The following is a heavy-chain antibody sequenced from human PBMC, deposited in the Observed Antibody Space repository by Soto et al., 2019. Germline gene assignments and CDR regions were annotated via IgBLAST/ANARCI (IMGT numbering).Heavy chain of an antibody. J-gene: IGHJ6*03. D-gene: IGHD6-6*01. CDR1: GYTFTGYY. Sequence: GASVKVSCKASGYTFTGYYMHWARQAPGQGLEWMGWINPNSGGTNYAQKFQGWVTMTRDTSISTAYMELSRLRSDDTAVYYCATSIAARSSYYYYMDVWGKGTTVTVSS. CDR2: INPNSGGT. CDR3: ATSIAARSSYYYYMDV. V-gene: IGHV1-2*04.